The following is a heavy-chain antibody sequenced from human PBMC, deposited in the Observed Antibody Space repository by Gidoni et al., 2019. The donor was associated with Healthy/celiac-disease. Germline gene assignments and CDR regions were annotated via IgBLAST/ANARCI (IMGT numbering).Heavy chain of an antibody. CDR2: ISSSSSYI. J-gene: IGHJ5*02. Sequence: EVQLVESGGGLVKPGGSMRLSCAASGCTFSRHSMNWVRQAPGKGLEWVSSISSSSSYIYYAASVKGRFTISRDNAKNSLYLQMNSLRAEDTAVYYCARDRGYYDSSGYQNWFDPWGQGTLVTVSS. CDR3: ARDRGYYDSSGYQNWFDP. V-gene: IGHV3-21*01. CDR1: GCTFSRHS. D-gene: IGHD3-22*01.